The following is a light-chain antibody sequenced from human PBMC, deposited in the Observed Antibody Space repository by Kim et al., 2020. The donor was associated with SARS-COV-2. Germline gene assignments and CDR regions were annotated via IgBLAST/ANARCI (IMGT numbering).Light chain of an antibody. CDR1: NLRTYY. J-gene: IGLJ2*01. CDR2: AKN. V-gene: IGLV3-19*01. CDR3: KSRDSSGNLLV. Sequence: SSELTQDPAVSVALGQTVRITCQGDNLRTYYASWYQQKPGQAPVLVIFAKNNRPSGIPDRFSGSNSGNTASLTITGAQAEDEADYYCKSRDSSGNLLVFGGGTKLTVL.